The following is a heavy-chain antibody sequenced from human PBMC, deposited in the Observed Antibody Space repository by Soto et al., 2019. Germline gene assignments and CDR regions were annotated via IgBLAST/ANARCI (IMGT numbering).Heavy chain of an antibody. CDR2: ISGSGGST. Sequence: GGSLRLSCAASGFTFSSYAMSWVRQAPGKGLEWVSAISGSGGSTYYADSVKGRFTISRDNSKNTLYLQMNSLRAEDTAVYYCPKGGAQLLHYNWFDPWGQGTLVTVSS. CDR1: GFTFSSYA. J-gene: IGHJ5*02. V-gene: IGHV3-23*01. D-gene: IGHD2-15*01. CDR3: PKGGAQLLHYNWFDP.